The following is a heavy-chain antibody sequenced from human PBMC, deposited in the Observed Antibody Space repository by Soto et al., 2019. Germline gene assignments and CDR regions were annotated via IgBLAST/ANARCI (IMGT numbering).Heavy chain of an antibody. CDR2: IHHTGTA. CDR1: GDSITDYY. D-gene: IGHD5-12*01. V-gene: IGHV4-59*01. Sequence: SETLSLPCTVSGDSITDYYWSWILESPGKGLEWIAYIHHTGTANYNPSLKSRVTISVDTSKSQFSLRLSSVTAPDTAVYFCARYSVATIRFFDYWGQGTLVTVSS. J-gene: IGHJ4*02. CDR3: ARYSVATIRFFDY.